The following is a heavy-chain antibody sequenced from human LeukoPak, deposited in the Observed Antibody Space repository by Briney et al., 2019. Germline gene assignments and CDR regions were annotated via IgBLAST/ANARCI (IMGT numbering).Heavy chain of an antibody. D-gene: IGHD3-22*01. CDR1: GFTFSSYW. V-gene: IGHV3-7*03. J-gene: IGHJ4*02. CDR2: IKQDGSEK. Sequence: SGGSLRLSCAASGFTFSSYWMSWVRQAPGKGLEWVANIKQDGSEKYYVDSVKGRFTISRDNAKNSLYLQMNSLRAEDTAVYYCAKAAGDSSGYYYFFDYWGQGTLVTVSS. CDR3: AKAAGDSSGYYYFFDY.